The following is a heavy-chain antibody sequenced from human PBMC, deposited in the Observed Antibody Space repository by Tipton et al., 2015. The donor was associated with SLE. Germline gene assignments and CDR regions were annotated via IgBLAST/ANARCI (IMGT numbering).Heavy chain of an antibody. V-gene: IGHV3-7*01. CDR2: IKEDGSER. D-gene: IGHD3-3*01. J-gene: IGHJ6*02. Sequence: TLSLTCTVSGGSISRSTYYWGWIRQPPGKGLEWVGNIKEDGSERYYVDSVRGRFTISRDNAKNSLYLQMNSLRAEDTAVYYCARGTYESWSTRSMDVWGQGTTVTVSS. CDR1: GGSISRSTYY. CDR3: ARGTYESWSTRSMDV.